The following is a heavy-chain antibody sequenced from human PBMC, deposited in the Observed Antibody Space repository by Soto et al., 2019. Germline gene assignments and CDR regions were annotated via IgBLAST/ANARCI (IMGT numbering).Heavy chain of an antibody. J-gene: IGHJ4*02. V-gene: IGHV3-21*01. Sequence: PGVSLGLSFAASGVTFSSYSMNWVRQAPGKGLEWVSSISSSSSYIYYADSVKGRFTISRDNAKNSLYLQMNSLRAEDTAVYYCAREYCTNGVCYRRPLDYWGQGTLVTVSS. CDR1: GVTFSSYS. D-gene: IGHD2-8*01. CDR3: AREYCTNGVCYRRPLDY. CDR2: ISSSSSYI.